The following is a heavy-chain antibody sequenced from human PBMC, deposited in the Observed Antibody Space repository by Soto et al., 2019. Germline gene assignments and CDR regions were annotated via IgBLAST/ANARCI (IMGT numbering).Heavy chain of an antibody. CDR2: IIPIFDTA. V-gene: IGHV1-69*13. J-gene: IGHJ6*02. CDR3: ARGDIVLVPAAKEDYYYYGMDV. Sequence: SVKVSCKASGGTFSSYAISWVRQAPGQGLEWMGGIIPIFDTANYAQKFQGRVTITADESTSTAYMELSSLRSEDTAVYYCARGDIVLVPAAKEDYYYYGMDVWGQGTTVTVSS. CDR1: GGTFSSYA. D-gene: IGHD2-2*01.